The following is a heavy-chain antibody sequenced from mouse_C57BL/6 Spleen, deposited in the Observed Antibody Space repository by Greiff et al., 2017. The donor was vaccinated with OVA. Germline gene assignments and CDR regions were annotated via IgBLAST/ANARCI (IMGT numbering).Heavy chain of an antibody. CDR1: GFSLTSYG. CDR2: IWSGGST. V-gene: IGHV2-4*01. D-gene: IGHD2-3*01. J-gene: IGHJ3*01. CDR3: AKNYRDGYSAFAY. Sequence: VQLQESGPGLVQPSQSLSITCTVSGFSLTSYGVHWVRQPPGKGLEWLGVIWSGGSTDYNAAFISRLSISKDNSKSQVFFKMNSLQADDTAIYYCAKNYRDGYSAFAYWGQGTLVTVSA.